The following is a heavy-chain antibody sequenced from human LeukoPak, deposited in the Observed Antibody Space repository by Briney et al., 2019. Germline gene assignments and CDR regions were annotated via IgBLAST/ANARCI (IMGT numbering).Heavy chain of an antibody. CDR2: IICSGSTI. CDR1: GFTFSDYY. CDR3: AREYCGGDCYSDPHYFDY. Sequence: GGTLRLSCAVSGFTFSDYYMSWIRRAPGRGRVGGTYIICSGSTIYYADSVKGRFTISRDNAKNSLYLQMNSLRAEDTAVYYGAREYCGGDCYSDPHYFDYWGQGTLVSVSS. J-gene: IGHJ4*02. V-gene: IGHV3-11*01. D-gene: IGHD2-21*02.